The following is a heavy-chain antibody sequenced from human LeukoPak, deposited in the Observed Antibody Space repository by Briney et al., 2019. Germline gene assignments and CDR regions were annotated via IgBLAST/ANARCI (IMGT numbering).Heavy chain of an antibody. CDR3: ARDPMVRGVIITSFDF. CDR2: ISYDGSNK. Sequence: GGSLRLSCAASGFTFSSYAMHWVRQAPGKGLEWVAVISYDGSNKYYADSVKGRFTISRDNSKNTLYLQMNSLRTEDTAVYYCARDPMVRGVIITSFDFWGQGTLVTVCS. CDR1: GFTFSSYA. J-gene: IGHJ4*02. D-gene: IGHD3-10*01. V-gene: IGHV3-30-3*01.